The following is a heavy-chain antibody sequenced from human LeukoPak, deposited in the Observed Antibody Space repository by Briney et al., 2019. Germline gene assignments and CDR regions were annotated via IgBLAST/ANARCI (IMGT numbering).Heavy chain of an antibody. J-gene: IGHJ4*02. Sequence: GGSLRLSCAASGFPFSGYGMNWVRQAPGKGLEWVSSISSSSSYICYADSVKGRFTISRDNAKNSLYLQVNSLRAEDTAVYYCARDWGGDGVFDYWGQGTLVTVSS. CDR3: ARDWGGDGVFDY. CDR1: GFPFSGYG. V-gene: IGHV3-21*01. CDR2: ISSSSSYI. D-gene: IGHD3-16*01.